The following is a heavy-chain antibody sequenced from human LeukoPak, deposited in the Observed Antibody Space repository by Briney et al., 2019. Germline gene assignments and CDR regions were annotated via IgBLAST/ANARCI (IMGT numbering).Heavy chain of an antibody. D-gene: IGHD5-12*01. CDR3: ARGEWLRSWFGY. J-gene: IGHJ4*02. CDR1: GGSFSGYY. Sequence: PSETLSLTCAVYGGSFSGYYWSWIRQPPGKGLEWIGEINHSGSTNYNPSLKSRVTISVDTSKNQFSLKLSSGTAADTAVYYCARGEWLRSWFGYWGQGTLVTVSS. CDR2: INHSGST. V-gene: IGHV4-34*01.